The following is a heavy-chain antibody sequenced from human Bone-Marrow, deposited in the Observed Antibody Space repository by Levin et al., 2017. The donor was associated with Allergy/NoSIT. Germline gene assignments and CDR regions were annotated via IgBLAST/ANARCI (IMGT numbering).Heavy chain of an antibody. Sequence: SQTLSLTCTGSGGSISTSSYYWGWVRQPPGKGLEWIGSIYYTGDTYYNPSLKNRVAISVDTSKNQFSLKLSSVTAADTAVYFCARRYTTRVDYWGQGTLVTVSS. CDR1: GGSISTSSYY. J-gene: IGHJ4*02. D-gene: IGHD1-14*01. V-gene: IGHV4-39*01. CDR2: IYYTGDT. CDR3: ARRYTTRVDY.